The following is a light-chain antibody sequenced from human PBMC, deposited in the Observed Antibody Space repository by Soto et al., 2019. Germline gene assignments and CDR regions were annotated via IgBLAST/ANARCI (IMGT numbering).Light chain of an antibody. CDR2: STS. CDR3: LLDFGGVQM. J-gene: IGLJ3*02. Sequence: QAVVTQDPSLTVSPGGAVTLTCGSNTGPVTTSNYPTWIQQKPGQSPRTLTYSTSNTLPWTPARFSGSVVGGKAVLSVSAVRPEDEADYYCLLDFGGVQMFGGGTKLTVL. V-gene: IGLV7-43*01. CDR1: TGPVTTSNY.